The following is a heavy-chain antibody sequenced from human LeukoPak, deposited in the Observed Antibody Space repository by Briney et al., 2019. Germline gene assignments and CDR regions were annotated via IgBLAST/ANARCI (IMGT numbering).Heavy chain of an antibody. D-gene: IGHD1-26*01. CDR2: IYYSGST. CDR3: AREYSGSYDYFDY. Sequence: SETLSLTCTVSGGSISSSSYYWGWIRQPPGKGLEWIGSIYYSGSTYHNPSLKSRVTISVDTSKNQFSLKLSSVTAADMAVYYCAREYSGSYDYFDYWGQGTLVTVSS. J-gene: IGHJ4*02. CDR1: GGSISSSSYY. V-gene: IGHV4-39*01.